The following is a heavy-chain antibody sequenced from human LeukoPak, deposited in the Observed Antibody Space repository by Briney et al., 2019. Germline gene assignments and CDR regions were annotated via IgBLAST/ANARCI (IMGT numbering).Heavy chain of an antibody. D-gene: IGHD3-22*01. Sequence: GRSLRLSCAASGFTFDDYAMHWVRQAPGKGLEWVAVISYDGSNKYYADSVKGRFTISRDNSKNTLYLQMNSLRAEDTAVYYCARGPDYYDGSDHAFDIWGQGTMVTVSS. CDR2: ISYDGSNK. CDR3: ARGPDYYDGSDHAFDI. CDR1: GFTFDDYA. V-gene: IGHV3-30-3*01. J-gene: IGHJ3*02.